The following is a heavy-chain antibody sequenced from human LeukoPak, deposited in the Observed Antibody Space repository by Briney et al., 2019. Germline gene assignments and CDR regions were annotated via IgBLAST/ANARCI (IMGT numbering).Heavy chain of an antibody. Sequence: GGSLRLSCATSGFSFTDYPMNWVRQAPGKGLEWISNIRTTAEGAKYAYYADSVKGRFTISRDNAKNSLSLQMTNLKDGDTAVYYCARGSYASGGAHWGQGTLVTVSS. CDR1: GFSFTDYP. CDR3: ARGSYASGGAH. CDR2: IRTTAEGAKYA. J-gene: IGHJ4*02. V-gene: IGHV3-48*02. D-gene: IGHD3-10*01.